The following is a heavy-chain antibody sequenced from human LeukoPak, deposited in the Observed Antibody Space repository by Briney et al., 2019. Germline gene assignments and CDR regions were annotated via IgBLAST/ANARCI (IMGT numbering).Heavy chain of an antibody. CDR1: GGTFSSYA. CDR2: IIPIFGTA. V-gene: IGHV1-69*01. CDR3: ASRFSGWVGAFDI. J-gene: IGHJ3*02. D-gene: IGHD6-19*01. Sequence: SVKVSCKASGGTFSSYAISWVRQAPGQGLEWMGGIIPIFGTANYAQKFQGRVTITADESTSTAYMELSSLRSEDTAVYCCASRFSGWVGAFDIWGQGTMVTVSS.